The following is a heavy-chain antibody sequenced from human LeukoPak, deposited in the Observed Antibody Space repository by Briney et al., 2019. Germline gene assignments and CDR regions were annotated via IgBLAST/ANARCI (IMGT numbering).Heavy chain of an antibody. Sequence: ASVKVSCKASGYTFSSYYMHWVRQAAGQGLEWMGIINPSGGSTSYAQKFQGRVTMTRDTSTSTVYMELSSLRSEDTAVYYCARDPGVVWGMDVWGQGTTVTLSS. D-gene: IGHD2-15*01. CDR1: GYTFSSYY. CDR2: INPSGGST. V-gene: IGHV1-46*01. J-gene: IGHJ6*02. CDR3: ARDPGVVWGMDV.